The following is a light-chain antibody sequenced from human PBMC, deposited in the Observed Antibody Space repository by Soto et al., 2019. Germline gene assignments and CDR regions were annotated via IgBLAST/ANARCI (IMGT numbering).Light chain of an antibody. CDR2: GAS. V-gene: IGKV3-15*01. CDR1: QSVRSN. Sequence: EIVMTQSPATLSVSPGERATLSCRASQSVRSNLAWYQQKPGQAPRLLIYGASTRAPGIPGRFSGSGSGTEFALTTSSLLSEDLAIYYCQQYNSWSSITFGQGTRLEIK. CDR3: QQYNSWSSIT. J-gene: IGKJ5*01.